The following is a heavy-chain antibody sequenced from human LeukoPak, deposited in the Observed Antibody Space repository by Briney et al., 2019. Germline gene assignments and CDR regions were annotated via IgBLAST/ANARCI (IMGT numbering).Heavy chain of an antibody. CDR1: GGSISSGDYY. CDR2: IYYSGST. V-gene: IGHV4-30-4*01. D-gene: IGHD6-6*01. J-gene: IGHJ6*02. Sequence: SETLSLTCTVSGGSISSGDYYWSWIRQPPGKGLEWIGYIYYSGSTYYNPSLKSRVTISVDTSKNQFSLKLSSVTAADTAVYYCARRRTPSSSSFYYYYYGMDVWGQGTTVTVSS. CDR3: ARRRTPSSSSFYYYYYGMDV.